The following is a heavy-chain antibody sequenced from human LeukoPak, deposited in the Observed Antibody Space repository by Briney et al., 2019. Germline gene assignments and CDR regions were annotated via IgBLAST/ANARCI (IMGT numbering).Heavy chain of an antibody. D-gene: IGHD6-13*01. Sequence: SEILSLTCTVSGGSISSSSYYWGWIRQPPGKGLEWIGSIYYSGSTYYNPSLKSRVTISVDTSKNQFSLKLSSVTAADTAVYYCARVLSSRVTYFDYWGQGTLVTVSS. CDR2: IYYSGST. CDR1: GGSISSSSYY. V-gene: IGHV4-39*01. CDR3: ARVLSSRVTYFDY. J-gene: IGHJ4*02.